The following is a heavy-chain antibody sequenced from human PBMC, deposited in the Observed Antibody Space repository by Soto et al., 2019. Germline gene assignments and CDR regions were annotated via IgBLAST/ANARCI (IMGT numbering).Heavy chain of an antibody. CDR3: ATGRPVRGSGSYIPFDY. CDR1: GYTLTELS. D-gene: IGHD3-10*01. Sequence: ASVKVSCKVSGYTLTELSMHWVRQAPGKGLEWMGGFDPEDGETIYAQKFQGRVTMTEDTSTDTAYMELSSLRSEDTAVYYCATGRPVRGSGSYIPFDYWGQGTLVTVSS. CDR2: FDPEDGET. J-gene: IGHJ4*02. V-gene: IGHV1-24*01.